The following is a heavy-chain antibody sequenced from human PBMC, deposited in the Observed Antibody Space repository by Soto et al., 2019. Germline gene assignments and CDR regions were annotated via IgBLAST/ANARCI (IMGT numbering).Heavy chain of an antibody. CDR3: AKGESGYSGYESYFDY. CDR1: GFTFSSYG. Sequence: QVQLVESGGGVVQPGRSLRLSCAASGFTFSSYGMHWVRQAPGKGLEWVAGISYDGSYKSYVDSVKGRFTISRDNSKSTLYLQMDSLRDEDTGVYYWAKGESGYSGYESYFDYWGLGTLVTVSS. V-gene: IGHV3-30*18. D-gene: IGHD5-12*01. CDR2: ISYDGSYK. J-gene: IGHJ4*02.